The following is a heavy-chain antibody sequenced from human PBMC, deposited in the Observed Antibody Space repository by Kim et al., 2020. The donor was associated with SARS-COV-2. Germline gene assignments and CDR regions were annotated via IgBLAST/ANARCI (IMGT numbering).Heavy chain of an antibody. J-gene: IGHJ4*02. D-gene: IGHD3-10*01. CDR3: AKFYWVTMVRGVQFDY. Sequence: SVKGRFTISGDNSKNTLYLQMNSLRAEDTAVYYCAKFYWVTMVRGVQFDYWGQGTLVTVSS. V-gene: IGHV3-23*01.